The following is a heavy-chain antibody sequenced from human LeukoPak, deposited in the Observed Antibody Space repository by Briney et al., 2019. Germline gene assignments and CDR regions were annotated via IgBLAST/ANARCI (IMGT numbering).Heavy chain of an antibody. V-gene: IGHV4-39*01. CDR3: VRTYYYDTSGSYQGVYYFDS. CDR2: IYFSGTT. J-gene: IGHJ4*02. Sequence: SETLSLTCTVSAGSISSSGYYWGWIRQPPGKGLQWIGSIYFSGTTYYGPSLKGRVAISVDAPKNQFSLKLTSVTAADTAVYYCVRTYYYDTSGSYQGVYYFDSWGQGTLVTVST. CDR1: AGSISSSGYY. D-gene: IGHD3-22*01.